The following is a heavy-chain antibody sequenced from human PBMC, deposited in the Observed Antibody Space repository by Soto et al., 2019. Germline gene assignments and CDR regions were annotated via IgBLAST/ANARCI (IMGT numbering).Heavy chain of an antibody. V-gene: IGHV4-59*03. J-gene: IGHJ4*02. CDR3: AAGTYYDFWSGYPKDFDY. CDR2: ISYSGTT. CDR1: DGSISSYY. Sequence: PSETLSLTCTVSDGSISSYYWSWIRQPPGKGLECIGYISYSGTTKYNPSLKNRVTITRDMSTRTAYMELSSLRSEDTAVYYCAAGTYYDFWSGYPKDFDYWGQGTLVTVSS. D-gene: IGHD3-3*01.